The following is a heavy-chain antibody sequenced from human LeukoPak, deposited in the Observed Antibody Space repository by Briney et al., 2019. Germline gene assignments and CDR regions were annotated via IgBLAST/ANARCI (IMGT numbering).Heavy chain of an antibody. Sequence: GGSLRLSCAASGFTFSDYYMSWIRQAPGKGLEWVSYISSSGSTIYYADSVKGRFTISRDNAKNSLYLQMNSLRAEDTAVYYCARRLYCGGDCYLLTSDAFDIWGQGTMVTVSS. V-gene: IGHV3-11*01. CDR1: GFTFSDYY. J-gene: IGHJ3*02. CDR2: ISSSGSTI. CDR3: ARRLYCGGDCYLLTSDAFDI. D-gene: IGHD2-21*02.